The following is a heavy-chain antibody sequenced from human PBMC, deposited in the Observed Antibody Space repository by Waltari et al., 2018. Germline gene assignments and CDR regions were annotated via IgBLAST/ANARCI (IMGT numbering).Heavy chain of an antibody. V-gene: IGHV4-38-2*01. CDR1: GYSISSGYY. CDR3: ARQAQRVQFLDY. J-gene: IGHJ4*02. CDR2: ISGSSGST. Sequence: QVQLQESGPGLVKPSETLSLTCAVSGYSISSGYYWGWIRQPPGKGLEYIGYISGSSGSTYYNPSLKSRVTISKDTSKNQFSLKLSSVTAADTAVYYCARQAQRVQFLDYWGQGVLVTVSS. D-gene: IGHD6-13*01.